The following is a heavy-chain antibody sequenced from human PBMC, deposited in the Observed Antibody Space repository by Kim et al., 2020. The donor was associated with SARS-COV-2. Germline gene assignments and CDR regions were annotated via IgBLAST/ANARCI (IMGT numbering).Heavy chain of an antibody. Sequence: GSTHSAPSLKSRVTLSVDTSKTQFSLKLSSVTAADTAVYYCARHELDYDYWGQGTLVTVSS. D-gene: IGHD1-26*01. J-gene: IGHJ4*02. CDR3: ARHELDYDY. CDR2: GST. V-gene: IGHV4-39*01.